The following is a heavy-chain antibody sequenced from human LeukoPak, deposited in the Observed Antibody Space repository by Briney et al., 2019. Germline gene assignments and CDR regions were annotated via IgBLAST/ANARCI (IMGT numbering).Heavy chain of an antibody. V-gene: IGHV1-69*04. J-gene: IGHJ4*02. Sequence: ASVKVSCKASGGTFSSFAISWVRQAPGQGLEWMGRIIPILGIANYAQKFQGRVTITADKSTSTAYMELSSLRSEDTAVYYCARGFDPGDRSSSYFDYWGQGTLVTVSS. D-gene: IGHD6-13*01. CDR2: IIPILGIA. CDR1: GGTFSSFA. CDR3: ARGFDPGDRSSSYFDY.